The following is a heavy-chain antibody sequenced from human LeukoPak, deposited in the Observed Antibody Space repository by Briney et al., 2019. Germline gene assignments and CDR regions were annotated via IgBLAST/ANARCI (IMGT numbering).Heavy chain of an antibody. CDR2: FDPEDGET. CDR3: ATVIRRYCSGGSCYSVLDY. CDR1: GYTLTELS. J-gene: IGHJ4*02. D-gene: IGHD2-15*01. V-gene: IGHV1-24*01. Sequence: ASVKVSCKVSGYTLTELSMHWVRQAPGKGLEWMGGFDPEDGETIYAQKFQGRVTMTEDTSTDTAYMELSSLRSEDTAVYYCATVIRRYCSGGSCYSVLDYWGQGTLVTVSS.